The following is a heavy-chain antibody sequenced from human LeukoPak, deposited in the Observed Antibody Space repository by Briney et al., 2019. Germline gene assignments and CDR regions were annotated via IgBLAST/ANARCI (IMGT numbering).Heavy chain of an antibody. CDR2: SNHSGST. V-gene: IGHV4-34*01. CDR3: ARGNRYDFWSGYYYYYMDV. D-gene: IGHD3-3*01. Sequence: SSETLSLTCAVYGGSFSGYYWSWIRQPPGKGLEWIGESNHSGSTNYNPSLKSRVTISVDTSKNQFSLKLSSVTAADTAVYYCARGNRYDFWSGYYYYYMDVWGKGTTVTVSS. J-gene: IGHJ6*03. CDR1: GGSFSGYY.